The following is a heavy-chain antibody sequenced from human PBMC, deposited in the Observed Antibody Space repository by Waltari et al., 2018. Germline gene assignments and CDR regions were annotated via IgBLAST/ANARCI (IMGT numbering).Heavy chain of an antibody. J-gene: IGHJ4*02. Sequence: QVQLQESGPGLVKPSGTLSLACNVSGDSINNNFFWSWVRQSPGKGLEWIGQVHQSGRSNYNPALESRVTVSMDTSKNQFSLKMTSVTAADTAIYYCASDRGRGLYLDSWGQGTLVTVSP. D-gene: IGHD2-15*01. V-gene: IGHV4-4*02. CDR2: VHQSGRS. CDR1: GDSINNNFF. CDR3: ASDRGRGLYLDS.